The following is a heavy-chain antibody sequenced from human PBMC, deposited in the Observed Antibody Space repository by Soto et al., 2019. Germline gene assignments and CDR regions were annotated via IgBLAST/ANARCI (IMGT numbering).Heavy chain of an antibody. V-gene: IGHV3-23*05. CDR1: GFNFRTYA. J-gene: IGHJ4*02. D-gene: IGHD2-21*02. CDR3: TKRPLCARDCWYFDD. CDR2: IDDGNIA. Sequence: EVRLLQSGGGSEQPGGSLRLSCAASGFNFRTYAVYWVRQAPGKGLEWVAAIDDGNIAYYADSVKGRFIISRDNSRNTLHLQMDGLTVEDTAIYFCTKRPLCARDCWYFDDWGQGILVTVSS.